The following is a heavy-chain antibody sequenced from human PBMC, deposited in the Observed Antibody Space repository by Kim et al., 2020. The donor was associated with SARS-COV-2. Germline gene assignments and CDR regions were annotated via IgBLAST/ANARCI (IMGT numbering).Heavy chain of an antibody. Sequence: ASVKVSCKASGYTFTTYSLHWVRQAPGQRLEWMGWINAGNGNTEYSQKFQGRVSITRDTSARTAYMELSSLRSEDTAVYYCARIHYDILTGYSFFDYWGQGTLVTVSS. CDR1: GYTFTTYS. CDR2: INAGNGNT. J-gene: IGHJ4*02. CDR3: ARIHYDILTGYSFFDY. D-gene: IGHD3-9*01. V-gene: IGHV1-3*01.